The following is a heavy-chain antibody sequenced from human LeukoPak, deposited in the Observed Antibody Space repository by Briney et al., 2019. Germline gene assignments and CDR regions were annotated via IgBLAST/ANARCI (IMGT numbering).Heavy chain of an antibody. V-gene: IGHV3-48*03. D-gene: IGHD6-19*01. CDR2: ISSSGSTI. Sequence: GGSLRLSCAASGFTFSSYEMNWVRQAPGKGLEWVSYISSSGSTIYYADSVKGRFTISRDNAKNSLYLQMNSPRAEDTAVYYCARDAEQWLFAFDIWGQGTMVTVSS. CDR3: ARDAEQWLFAFDI. J-gene: IGHJ3*02. CDR1: GFTFSSYE.